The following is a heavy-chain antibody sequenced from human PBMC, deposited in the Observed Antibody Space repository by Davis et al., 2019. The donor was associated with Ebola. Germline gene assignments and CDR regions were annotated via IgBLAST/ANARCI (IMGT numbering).Heavy chain of an antibody. Sequence: SVKVSCKASGGTFSSYAISWVRQAPGQGLEWMGGIIPIFGTANYAQKFQGRVTITADESTSTAYMELRSLRSDDTAVYYCASSTSKYYYYYYMDVWGKGTTVTVSS. CDR2: IIPIFGTA. D-gene: IGHD2-2*01. J-gene: IGHJ6*03. CDR3: ASSTSKYYYYYYMDV. CDR1: GGTFSSYA. V-gene: IGHV1-69*13.